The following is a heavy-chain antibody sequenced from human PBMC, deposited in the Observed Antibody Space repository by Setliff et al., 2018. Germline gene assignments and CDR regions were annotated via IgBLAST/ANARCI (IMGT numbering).Heavy chain of an antibody. CDR1: GFNFSINDMTYG. CDR2: ISGNSGST. J-gene: IGHJ5*02. D-gene: IGHD2-21*01. V-gene: IGHV3-23*01. CDR3: ARDRTPYCHTPNCPEDCDL. Sequence: GGSLRLSCAASGFNFSINDMTYGMSWVRQAPGKGLQWVSGISGNSGSTYYAASVKGRFTISRDNSKNTLYLQMNSLRAEDTAIYYCARDRTPYCHTPNCPEDCDLWGQGTLVTVSS.